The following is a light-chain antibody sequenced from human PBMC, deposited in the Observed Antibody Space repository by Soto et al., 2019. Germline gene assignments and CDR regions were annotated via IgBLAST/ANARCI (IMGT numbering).Light chain of an antibody. CDR2: KAS. CDR3: QHYNSYSET. Sequence: DLQMTPSPSTLSGSVVDRVTITCRASQTISSWLAWYQQKPGKDPKLLIYKASTLKSGVPSRFSGSGSGTEFTLTISSLQPDECATDDGQHYNSYSETCGQGTKVDIK. CDR1: QTISSW. J-gene: IGKJ1*01. V-gene: IGKV1-5*03.